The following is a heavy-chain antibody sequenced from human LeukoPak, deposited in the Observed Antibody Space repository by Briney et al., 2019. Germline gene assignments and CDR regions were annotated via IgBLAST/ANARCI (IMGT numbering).Heavy chain of an antibody. Sequence: ASVKVCRQASGYTFTSYDINWVRQATGQGREWMGWMNPNSGNTGYAQKFQARVSMTRNTSISTAYMELSSLRSEDTAVYYCTRGLVVLSATSWAFDIWGHGTMVTVSS. V-gene: IGHV1-8*01. J-gene: IGHJ3*02. D-gene: IGHD2-15*01. CDR1: GYTFTSYD. CDR2: MNPNSGNT. CDR3: TRGLVVLSATSWAFDI.